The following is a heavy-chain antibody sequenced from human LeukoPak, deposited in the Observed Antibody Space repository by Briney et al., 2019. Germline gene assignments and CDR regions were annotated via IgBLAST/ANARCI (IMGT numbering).Heavy chain of an antibody. D-gene: IGHD5-24*01. CDR2: INPSGGST. J-gene: IGHJ5*02. V-gene: IGHV1-46*01. Sequence: GASVKVSCKASGYTFTSYYMHWVRQAPGQGLEWMGIINPSGGSTSYAQKFQGRVTMTRDMSTSTVYMELSSLRSEDTAVYYCARDLDERDGCTTPRFDPWGQGTLVTVSS. CDR3: ARDLDERDGCTTPRFDP. CDR1: GYTFTSYY.